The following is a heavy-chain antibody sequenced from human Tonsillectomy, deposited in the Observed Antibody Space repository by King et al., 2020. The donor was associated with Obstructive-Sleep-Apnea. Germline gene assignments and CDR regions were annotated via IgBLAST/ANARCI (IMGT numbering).Heavy chain of an antibody. J-gene: IGHJ4*02. CDR2: INPNSGGT. V-gene: IGHV1-2*02. CDR1: GYTFTGYY. D-gene: IGHD5-12*01. Sequence: HVQLVESGAEVKKPGASVKGSCKASGYTFTGYYVHWVRQAPGHGLEWMGWINPNSGGTDYDQKFQGRVTMTRDTSISTAYMELSRLRSDDTAVYYCATVAIATTTYYFDYWGQGTLVTVSS. CDR3: ATVAIATTTYYFDY.